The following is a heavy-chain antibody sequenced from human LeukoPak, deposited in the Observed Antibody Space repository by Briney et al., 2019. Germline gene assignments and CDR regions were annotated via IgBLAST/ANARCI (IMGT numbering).Heavy chain of an antibody. CDR3: ARDPDFWSGYYYMDV. D-gene: IGHD3-3*01. CDR2: IIPILGIA. Sequence: SVKVSCKASGGTFSSYTISWVRQAPGQGLEWMGRIIPILGIANYAQKFQGRVTITADKSTSTAYMELSSLRSEDTAVYYCARDPDFWSGYYYMDVWGKGTTVIVSS. V-gene: IGHV1-69*04. CDR1: GGTFSSYT. J-gene: IGHJ6*03.